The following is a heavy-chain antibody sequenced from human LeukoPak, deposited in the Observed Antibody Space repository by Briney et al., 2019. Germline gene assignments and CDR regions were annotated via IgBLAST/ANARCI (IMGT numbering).Heavy chain of an antibody. Sequence: SETLSLTCAVYGGSFSGYYWSWIRQPPGKGLEWIGEINHSGSTNYTPSLKSRVTMSVDTSKNQFSLNLTSVTAADTAVYFCASEQTTSGGRRLDSWGQGTLVIVSS. CDR2: INHSGST. CDR3: ASEQTTSGGRRLDS. J-gene: IGHJ4*02. V-gene: IGHV4-34*01. CDR1: GGSFSGYY. D-gene: IGHD1-26*01.